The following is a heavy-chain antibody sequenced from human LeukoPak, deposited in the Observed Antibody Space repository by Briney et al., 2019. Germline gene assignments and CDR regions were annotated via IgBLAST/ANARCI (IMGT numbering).Heavy chain of an antibody. J-gene: IGHJ6*02. Sequence: ASVKVSCKASGYTFTSYDINWVRQATGQGLEWMGWMNPSSGNTGYAQKFQGRVSMTSDTSISTAYMELSSLRSEDTAVYYCARGPVEAVFGVSTEDWGQGTTVTVSS. CDR1: GYTFTSYD. V-gene: IGHV1-8*01. CDR2: MNPSSGNT. CDR3: ARGPVEAVFGVSTED. D-gene: IGHD3-10*02.